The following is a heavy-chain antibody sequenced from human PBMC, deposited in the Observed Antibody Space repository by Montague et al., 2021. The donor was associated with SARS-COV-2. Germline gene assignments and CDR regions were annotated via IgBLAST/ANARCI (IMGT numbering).Heavy chain of an antibody. Sequence: SETLSLTCTVSGGSITSSSYYWGWIRQPPGKGLEWIGTIFYTGNTYYNPSLKSRVTISVDTSKNQFSLKLSSVSAADTAHFYCASRRGGGVVKANGDAFDTWGQGTMVTVSS. J-gene: IGHJ3*02. CDR2: IFYTGNT. V-gene: IGHV4-39*01. CDR1: GGSITSSSYY. D-gene: IGHD2-8*02. CDR3: ASRRGGGVVKANGDAFDT.